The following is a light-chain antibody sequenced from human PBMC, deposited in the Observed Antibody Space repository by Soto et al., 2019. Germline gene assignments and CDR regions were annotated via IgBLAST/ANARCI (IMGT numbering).Light chain of an antibody. CDR2: QDN. Sequence: SYELTQPPSVSVSPGQTASIPCSGDKLGDKYVCWYQQKPGQSPVLVIYQDNKRPSGISERFSGSNSGNTATLTISGSQALDEANYYCQAWDSNTVVFGGGTKLTVL. J-gene: IGLJ2*01. CDR1: KLGDKY. V-gene: IGLV3-1*01. CDR3: QAWDSNTVV.